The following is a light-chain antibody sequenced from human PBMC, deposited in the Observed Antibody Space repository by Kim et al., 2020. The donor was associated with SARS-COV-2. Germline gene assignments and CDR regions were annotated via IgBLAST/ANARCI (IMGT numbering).Light chain of an antibody. CDR2: LEGSGTY. V-gene: IGLV4-60*03. CDR1: SGDSSYI. CDR3: ETWDSKTWV. J-gene: IGLJ3*02. Sequence: SSVKLTCPRSSGDSSYIIEWQQKQPEKAPRYLMKLEGSGTYNKGSGVPERFSGSSSGADRYLSISGLQSEDEDDYYCETWDSKTWVFGGGTQLTVL.